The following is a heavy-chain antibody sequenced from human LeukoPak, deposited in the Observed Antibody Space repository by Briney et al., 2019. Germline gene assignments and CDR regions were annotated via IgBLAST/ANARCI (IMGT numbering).Heavy chain of an antibody. D-gene: IGHD3-16*01. CDR2: INHSGST. V-gene: IGHV4-34*01. CDR3: ARDGAESDAFDI. J-gene: IGHJ3*02. CDR1: GGSLSGYY. Sequence: SETLSLTCAVYGGSLSGYYWSWIRQPPGKGLEWIGEINHSGSTNYNPSLKSRVTISVDTSKNQFSLKLSSVTAADTAVYYCARDGAESDAFDIWGQGTMVTVS.